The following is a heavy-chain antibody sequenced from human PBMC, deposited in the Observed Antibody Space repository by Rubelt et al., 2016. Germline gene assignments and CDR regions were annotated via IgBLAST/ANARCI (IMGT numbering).Heavy chain of an antibody. V-gene: IGHV4-34*01. J-gene: IGHJ4*02. D-gene: IGHD6-19*01. CDR1: GGSFSGYY. CDR3: ARYSSGWYKDYFDY. Sequence: QVQLQQWGAGLLKPSETLSLTCAVYGGSFSGYYWSWIRQPPGKGLEWIGEINHSGSTNYNPSLKSRVTRSVDTSKNQFALKLSSVTAADTAVYYCARYSSGWYKDYFDYWGQGTLVTVSS. CDR2: INHSGST.